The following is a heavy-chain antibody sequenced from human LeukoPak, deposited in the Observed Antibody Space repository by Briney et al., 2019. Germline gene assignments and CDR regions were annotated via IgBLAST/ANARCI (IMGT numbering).Heavy chain of an antibody. CDR3: ARDSPLGYYDSSFFDY. D-gene: IGHD3-22*01. J-gene: IGHJ4*02. Sequence: PGGSLRLSCAASGFTFSDYSMNWVRQGPGKGLEWVANIKQDGSEKYYVDSVKGRFTISRDNAKNSLYLQMNSLRAEDTAVYYCARDSPLGYYDSSFFDYWGQGTLVTVSS. CDR1: GFTFSDYS. V-gene: IGHV3-7*01. CDR2: IKQDGSEK.